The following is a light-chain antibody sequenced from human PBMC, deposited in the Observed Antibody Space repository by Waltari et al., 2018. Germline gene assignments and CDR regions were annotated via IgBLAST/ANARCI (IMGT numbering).Light chain of an antibody. CDR3: QQYDNSPWT. Sequence: DIQMTQSPSSLSASVGDRVTITCRASQGVNHYLAWYQQKPGKAPKPLIYHTSSLEAGTPSRFGGTRSGTDYTLTINSLQPEDFATYYCQQYDNSPWTFGQGTKVEIK. J-gene: IGKJ1*01. CDR1: QGVNHY. CDR2: HTS. V-gene: IGKV1-33*01.